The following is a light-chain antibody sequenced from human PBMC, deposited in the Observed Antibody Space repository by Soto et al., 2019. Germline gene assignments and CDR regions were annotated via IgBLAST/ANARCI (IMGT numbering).Light chain of an antibody. Sequence: QSVLTQPPSVSGAPGQRVTISCTGSSSNIGAGYGVHWYQLLPGTAPKLLISANSNRPSGVPDRFSGSKSGTSASPAITGLQAEDEADYYCQSYDSSLSGSRVFGGGTKLTVL. J-gene: IGLJ2*01. CDR1: SSNIGAGYG. V-gene: IGLV1-40*01. CDR2: ANS. CDR3: QSYDSSLSGSRV.